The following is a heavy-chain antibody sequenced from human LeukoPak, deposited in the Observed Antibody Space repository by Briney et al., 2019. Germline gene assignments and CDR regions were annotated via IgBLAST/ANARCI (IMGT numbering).Heavy chain of an antibody. CDR1: GFTFSSYA. Sequence: GGSLRLSCAGSGFTFSSYAMTWVRQAPGKGLKWVSGISASNGNTYHADSVKGRFTISRDNAKNSLYLQMNSLRAEDTAVYYCARLAAAGELGIDPWGRGTLVTVSS. D-gene: IGHD6-13*01. J-gene: IGHJ5*02. CDR3: ARLAAAGELGIDP. CDR2: ISASNGNT. V-gene: IGHV3-21*06.